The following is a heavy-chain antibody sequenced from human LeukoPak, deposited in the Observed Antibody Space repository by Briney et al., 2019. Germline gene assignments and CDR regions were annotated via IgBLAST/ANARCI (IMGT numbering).Heavy chain of an antibody. D-gene: IGHD3-22*01. CDR3: VRGQYDSLFDY. CDR1: GFTFSSYA. V-gene: IGHV3-30-3*01. CDR2: ISYDGSNK. Sequence: GRSLRLSCAASGFTFSSYAMHWVRQAPGKGLEWVAVISYDGSNKYYADSVKGRFTTSRDNAKNSLFLQMNSLRAEDTAVYYCVRGQYDSLFDYWGQGTLVTVSS. J-gene: IGHJ4*02.